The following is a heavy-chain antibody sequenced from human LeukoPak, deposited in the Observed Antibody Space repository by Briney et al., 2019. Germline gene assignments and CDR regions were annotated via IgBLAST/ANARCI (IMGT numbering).Heavy chain of an antibody. V-gene: IGHV3-30*02. J-gene: IGHJ6*03. CDR3: AKDVVNCGSTSCYFYYYMDV. CDR1: GFTFSTYG. CDR2: LRYDGSNK. D-gene: IGHD2-2*01. Sequence: GGSLRLSCAASGFTFSTYGMHWVRQAPGKGLEWVAFLRYDGSNKYYADSVKGRFTISRDNSKNTLYLQMNSLRAEDTAVYYCAKDVVNCGSTSCYFYYYMDVWGKGTTVTVS.